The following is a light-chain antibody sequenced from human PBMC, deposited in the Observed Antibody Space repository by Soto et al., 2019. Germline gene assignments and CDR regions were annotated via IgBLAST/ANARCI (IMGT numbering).Light chain of an antibody. CDR2: NNI. V-gene: IGLV1-44*01. CDR3: SAWDDSLNGVL. J-gene: IGLJ2*01. CDR1: SSNIVSNI. Sequence: QSVLTQPPSASGTPGQRVTISCSGNSSNIVSNIVNWYQQLPGTAPKLLIYNNIKRPSGVPDRFSASKSGASVSLAISGLQSEDEAIYYCSAWDDSLNGVLFGGGTKVTVL.